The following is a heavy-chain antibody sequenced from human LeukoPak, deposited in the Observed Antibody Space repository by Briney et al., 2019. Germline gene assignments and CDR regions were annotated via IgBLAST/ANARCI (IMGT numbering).Heavy chain of an antibody. V-gene: IGHV3-73*01. Sequence: GGSLRLSCAASGFTFSGSAMHWVRQASGKGLEWVGRIRSKANSYATAYAASVKGRFTVSRDDSKNTAYLQMNSLKTEDTAVYYCTSMVAALCYWGQGTLVTVSS. CDR3: TSMVAALCY. CDR1: GFTFSGSA. CDR2: IRSKANSYAT. D-gene: IGHD2-15*01. J-gene: IGHJ4*02.